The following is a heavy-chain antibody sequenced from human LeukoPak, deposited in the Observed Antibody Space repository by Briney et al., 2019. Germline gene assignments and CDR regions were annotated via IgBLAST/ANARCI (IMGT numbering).Heavy chain of an antibody. CDR2: ISYDGSNK. V-gene: IGHV3-30-3*01. CDR3: ARGRLTTVTPPGVY. J-gene: IGHJ4*02. CDR1: GFTFSIYA. Sequence: QAGGSLRLSCAASGFTFSIYATHWVRQAPGKGLEWVAVISYDGSNKYYADSVKGRFTISRDNSKNTLYLQMNSLRAEDTAVYYCARGRLTTVTPPGVYWGQGTLVTVSS. D-gene: IGHD4-17*01.